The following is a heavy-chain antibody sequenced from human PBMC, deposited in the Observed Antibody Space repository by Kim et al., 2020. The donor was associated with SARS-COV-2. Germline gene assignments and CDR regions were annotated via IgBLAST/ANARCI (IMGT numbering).Heavy chain of an antibody. CDR3: ARARVNYDFWSGSYGRTKTYGMDV. V-gene: IGHV3-33*01. CDR2: IWYDGSNK. J-gene: IGHJ6*02. CDR1: GFTFSSYG. Sequence: GGSLRLSCAASGFTFSSYGMHWVRQAPGKGLEWVAVIWYDGSNKYYADSVKGRFTISRDNSKNTLYLQMNSLRAEDTAVYYCARARVNYDFWSGSYGRTKTYGMDVWGQGTTVTVSS. D-gene: IGHD3-3*01.